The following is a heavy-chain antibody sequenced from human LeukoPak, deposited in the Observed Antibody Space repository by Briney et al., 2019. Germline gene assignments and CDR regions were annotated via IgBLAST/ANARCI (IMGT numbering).Heavy chain of an antibody. V-gene: IGHV1-2*02. CDR1: GYTFTGYY. CDR3: ARGQDSSSWYLFS. CDR2: INPNSGGT. D-gene: IGHD6-13*01. J-gene: IGHJ5*02. Sequence: ASVKVSCKASGYTFTGYYMHWVRQAPGQGLEWMGWINPNSGGTNYAQKFQGRVTMTRDTSISTAYMELSRLRSDDTAVYYCARGQDSSSWYLFSWGQGTLVTVSS.